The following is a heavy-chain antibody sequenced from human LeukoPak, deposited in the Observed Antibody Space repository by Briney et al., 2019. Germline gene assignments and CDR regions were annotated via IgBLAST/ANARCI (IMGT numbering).Heavy chain of an antibody. D-gene: IGHD3-22*01. V-gene: IGHV4-39*07. J-gene: IGHJ4*02. CDR2: IYHSGST. CDR3: ASYYYDSSGYYLSADY. Sequence: SETLSLNCTVSGGSIRSSTYYWGWIRQPPGKELEWIGSIYHSGSTHYNPSLKSRVTISVDTSKNQFSLKLRSVSAADTAVYYCASYYYDSSGYYLSADYWGQGTLVTVSS. CDR1: GGSIRSSTYY.